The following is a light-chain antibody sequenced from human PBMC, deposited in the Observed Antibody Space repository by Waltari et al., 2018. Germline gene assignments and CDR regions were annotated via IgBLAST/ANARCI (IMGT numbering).Light chain of an antibody. Sequence: ETVMTQSPATLSVSPGERATLSCRASQTVSSNLAWYQQKPGQAPRLLIYGASTRATGIPARFSGSGSETQFTLSISSLQSEDFAVYYCQEYNNSPPWTFGQGTKVEIK. CDR1: QTVSSN. V-gene: IGKV3-15*01. CDR2: GAS. CDR3: QEYNNSPPWT. J-gene: IGKJ1*01.